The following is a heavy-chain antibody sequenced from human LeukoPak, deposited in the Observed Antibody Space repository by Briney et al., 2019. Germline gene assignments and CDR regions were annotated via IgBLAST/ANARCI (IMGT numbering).Heavy chain of an antibody. V-gene: IGHV1-8*01. CDR2: MNPNSGNT. CDR3: ARRLAAAGYLPDY. D-gene: IGHD6-13*01. J-gene: IGHJ4*02. Sequence: GASVKVSCKASGYTFTSYDINWARQATGQGLEWMGWMNPNSGNTGYARKFQGRVTMTRDTSISTAYMELSSLRSEDTAVYYCARRLAAAGYLPDYWGQGTPVTVSS. CDR1: GYTFTSYD.